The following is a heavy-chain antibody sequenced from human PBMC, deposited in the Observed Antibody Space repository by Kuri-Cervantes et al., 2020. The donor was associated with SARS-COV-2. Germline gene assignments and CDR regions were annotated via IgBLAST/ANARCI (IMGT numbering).Heavy chain of an antibody. V-gene: IGHV5-51*01. Sequence: GGSLRLSCKGSGYSFTSYWIGWVRQMPGKGLEWMGIIYPGDSDTRYSSSFQGQVTISADKSISTAYLQWSSLKASDTAMYYCARYSGSYFNWFDPWGQGTLVTVSS. CDR1: GYSFTSYW. CDR3: ARYSGSYFNWFDP. CDR2: IYPGDSDT. D-gene: IGHD1-26*01. J-gene: IGHJ5*02.